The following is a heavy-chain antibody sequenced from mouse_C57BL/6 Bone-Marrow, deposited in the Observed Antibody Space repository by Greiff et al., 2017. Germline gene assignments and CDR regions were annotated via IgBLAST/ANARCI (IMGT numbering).Heavy chain of an antibody. CDR2: ISYDGST. J-gene: IGHJ2*01. Sequence: EVKLLESGPGLVKPSQSLSLSCSVTGYSITSCYYWNWIRQFPGNKLELMGYISYDGSTNYNPSLKKQTSITRDTSENQVFLKLNSVTTEDTGTYYGAGVRKAYWGQGTTLTVSA. V-gene: IGHV3-6*01. CDR3: AGVRKAY. D-gene: IGHD2-14*01. CDR1: GYSITSCYY.